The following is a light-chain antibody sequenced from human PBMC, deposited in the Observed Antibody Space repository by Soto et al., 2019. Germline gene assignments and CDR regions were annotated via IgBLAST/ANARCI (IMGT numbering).Light chain of an antibody. CDR1: ESVSSTN. V-gene: IGKV3-20*01. CDR3: QQFYSTPTLT. J-gene: IGKJ3*01. CDR2: GAS. Sequence: EIVLTQSPGTLSLSPGERATLSCRASESVSSTNLAWYQHKPGQAPRLLIYGASSRATGIPDRFSASGSGTDFILTISRLEPEDFAVYYCQQFYSTPTLTFGPGTKVEIK.